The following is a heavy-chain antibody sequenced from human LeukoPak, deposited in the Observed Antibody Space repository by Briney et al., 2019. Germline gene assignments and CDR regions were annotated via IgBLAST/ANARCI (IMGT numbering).Heavy chain of an antibody. Sequence: GASVKVSCKASGYTFTSYYMHWVRQATGQGLEWMGWMNPNSGNTGYAQKFQGRVTMTRNTSISTAYMELSSLRSEDTAVYYCARGRGSSSWYTHDYFDYWGQGTLVTVSS. CDR2: MNPNSGNT. D-gene: IGHD6-13*01. CDR3: ARGRGSSSWYTHDYFDY. V-gene: IGHV1-8*02. CDR1: GYTFTSYY. J-gene: IGHJ4*02.